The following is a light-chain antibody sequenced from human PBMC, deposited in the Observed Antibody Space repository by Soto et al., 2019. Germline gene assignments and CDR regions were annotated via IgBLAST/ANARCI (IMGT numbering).Light chain of an antibody. J-gene: IGLJ2*01. CDR3: SSYTSSSTDVV. CDR2: DVS. V-gene: IGLV2-14*01. CDR1: SSDVGGYNY. Sequence: QSALTQPASVSGSPGQSITISCTGTSSDVGGYNYVSWYQQHPGKAPKLMIYDVSNRPSGVSNRISGSKSGNTASLTISGLQAEDEADYYCSSYTSSSTDVVVGGGTKRTVL.